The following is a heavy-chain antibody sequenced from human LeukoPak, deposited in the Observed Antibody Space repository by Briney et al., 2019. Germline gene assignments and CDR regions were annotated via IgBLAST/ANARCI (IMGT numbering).Heavy chain of an antibody. D-gene: IGHD2-15*01. Sequence: GGSLRLPCAASGFTFSSYSMNWVRQAPGKGLEWVSSISSSSSYIYYADSVKGRFTISRDNAKNSLYLQMNSLRAEDTAVYYCARDLVGYPDYWGQGTLVTVSS. J-gene: IGHJ4*02. CDR1: GFTFSSYS. CDR3: ARDLVGYPDY. CDR2: ISSSSSYI. V-gene: IGHV3-21*01.